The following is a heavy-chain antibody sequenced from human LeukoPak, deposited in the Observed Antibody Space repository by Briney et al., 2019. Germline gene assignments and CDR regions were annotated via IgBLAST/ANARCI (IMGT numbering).Heavy chain of an antibody. V-gene: IGHV3-15*04. CDR2: IESKTDGGTT. D-gene: IGHD3-10*01. J-gene: IGHJ4*02. Sequence: GGSLRLSCAASGFTFSDAWMSWVRQTPGKGLEWVGRIESKTDGGTTDYGAPVKGRFTISRDDSTNTQYLQMNSLKSEDTAVYYCTTYGSGRKFDYWGQGTLVTVSS. CDR3: TTYGSGRKFDY. CDR1: GFTFSDAW.